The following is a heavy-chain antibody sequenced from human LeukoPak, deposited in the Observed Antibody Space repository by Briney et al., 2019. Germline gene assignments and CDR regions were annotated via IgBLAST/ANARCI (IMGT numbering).Heavy chain of an antibody. V-gene: IGHV1-8*02. CDR3: ASSSVPGYCSGGSCYDYYYYYMDV. CDR1: GYTFTSYD. CDR2: MNPNSGNT. Sequence: ASVKVSCKASGYTFTSYDINWVRQATGQGLEWMRWMNPNSGNTGYAQKLQGRVTMTTDTSTSTAYMELRSLRSDDTAVYYCASSSVPGYCSGGSCYDYYYYYMDVWGKGTTVTISS. J-gene: IGHJ6*03. D-gene: IGHD2-15*01.